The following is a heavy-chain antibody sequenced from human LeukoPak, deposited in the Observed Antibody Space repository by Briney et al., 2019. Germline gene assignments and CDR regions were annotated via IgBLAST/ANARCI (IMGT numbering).Heavy chain of an antibody. CDR2: ISAYNGNT. D-gene: IGHD6-19*01. J-gene: IGHJ4*02. Sequence: GASVKVSCKASGYTFTSYGIIWVRQAPGQGLEWMGWISAYNGNTNYAQKLQGRVTMTTDTSTSTAYMELRSLRSDDTAVYYCARDGWPVAGTAPTLDYWGQGTLVTVSS. CDR1: GYTFTSYG. CDR3: ARDGWPVAGTAPTLDY. V-gene: IGHV1-18*01.